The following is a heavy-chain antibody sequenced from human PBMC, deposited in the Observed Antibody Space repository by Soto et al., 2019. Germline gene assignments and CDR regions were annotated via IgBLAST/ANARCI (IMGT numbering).Heavy chain of an antibody. J-gene: IGHJ1*01. CDR1: GFTFSSYG. Sequence: ESGGGVVQPGRSLRLSCAASGFTFSSYGMHWVRQAPGKGLEWVAVISYDGSNKYYADSVKGRFTISRDNSKNTLYLQMNSLRAEDTAVYYCAKDPWSFWKYAEYFQHWGQGTLVTVSS. V-gene: IGHV3-30*18. CDR3: AKDPWSFWKYAEYFQH. CDR2: ISYDGSNK. D-gene: IGHD3-3*01.